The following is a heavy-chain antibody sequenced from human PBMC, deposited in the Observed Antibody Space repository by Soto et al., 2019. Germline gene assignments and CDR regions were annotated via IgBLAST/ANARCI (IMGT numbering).Heavy chain of an antibody. V-gene: IGHV3-30-3*01. CDR2: ISYDGSNK. CDR3: ARGGLYYYDSSDWGALDI. D-gene: IGHD3-22*01. CDR1: GFTFSTYA. Sequence: QVQLVESGGGVVQPGRSLRLSCTASGFTFSTYAMHWVRQAPGKGLEWVAVISYDGSNKYYADSVKGRFTISTDNSKNTLYLQMNSLVAEDTAVYYCARGGLYYYDSSDWGALDIWGQGTMVTVSS. J-gene: IGHJ3*02.